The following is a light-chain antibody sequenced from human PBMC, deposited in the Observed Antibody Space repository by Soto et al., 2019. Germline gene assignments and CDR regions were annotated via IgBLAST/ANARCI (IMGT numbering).Light chain of an antibody. Sequence: LMTQSPVTLSVSPGERATLSCRASQGVSSNLAWYQQKPGQAPRLLIYGASTRATGIPARFSGSGSGTEFTLTISSLQSEDFAVYYCQQYNNWPETFGQGTKVEIK. CDR1: QGVSSN. CDR3: QQYNNWPET. CDR2: GAS. J-gene: IGKJ1*01. V-gene: IGKV3-15*01.